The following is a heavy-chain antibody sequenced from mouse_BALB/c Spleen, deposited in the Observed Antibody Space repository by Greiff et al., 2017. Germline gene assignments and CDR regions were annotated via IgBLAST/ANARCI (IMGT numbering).Heavy chain of an antibody. CDR3: TRGDRYDGFAY. J-gene: IGHJ3*01. CDR1: GYTFTSYW. Sequence: LQQPGSELVRPGASVKLSCKASGYTFTSYWMHWVKQSPGQGLEWIGNIYPGSGSTNYDEKFKSKATLTVDTSSSTAYMQLSSLTSEDSAVYYCTRGDRYDGFAYWGQGTLVTVSA. V-gene: IGHV1S22*01. D-gene: IGHD2-14*01. CDR2: IYPGSGST.